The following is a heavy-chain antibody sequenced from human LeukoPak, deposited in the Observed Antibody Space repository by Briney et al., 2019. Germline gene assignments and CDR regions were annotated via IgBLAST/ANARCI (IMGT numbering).Heavy chain of an antibody. CDR1: GFTFSSYS. CDR3: ARGEVTMVRGVIGSYYMDV. J-gene: IGHJ6*03. V-gene: IGHV3-21*01. Sequence: GGSLRLSCAASGFTFSSYSMNWVRQAPGKGLEWVSSISSSSSYIYYADSVKGRFTISRDNAKNSLYLQMNSLRAEDTAVYYCARGEVTMVRGVIGSYYMDVWGKGTTVTVSS. D-gene: IGHD3-10*01. CDR2: ISSSSSYI.